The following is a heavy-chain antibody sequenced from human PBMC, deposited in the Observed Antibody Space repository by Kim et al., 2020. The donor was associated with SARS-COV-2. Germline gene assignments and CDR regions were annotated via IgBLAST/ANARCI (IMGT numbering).Heavy chain of an antibody. CDR2: IKSKTDGGTT. D-gene: IGHD3-16*01. CDR3: TTEWGIMITFGGVRAPYGMDV. CDR1: GFTFSNAW. J-gene: IGHJ6*02. V-gene: IGHV3-15*01. Sequence: GGSLRLSCAASGFTFSNAWMSWVRQAPGKGLEWVGRIKSKTDGGTTDYAAPVKGRFTISRDDSKNTLYLQMNSLKTEDTAVYYCTTEWGIMITFGGVRAPYGMDVWGQGTTVTVSS.